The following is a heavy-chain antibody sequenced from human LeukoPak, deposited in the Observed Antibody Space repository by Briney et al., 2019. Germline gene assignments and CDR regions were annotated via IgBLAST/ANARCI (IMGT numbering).Heavy chain of an antibody. CDR1: GFTFSSYA. CDR3: AKDPAIVVVVAAHFDY. V-gene: IGHV3-23*01. J-gene: IGHJ4*02. CDR2: ISGSGGST. D-gene: IGHD2-15*01. Sequence: GGSLRLACAASGFTFSSYAMSWVRQAPGKGLEWVSAISGSGGSTSYADSVKGRLTIPRDNSKNTLYLQVNSLRAEDTAVYYCAKDPAIVVVVAAHFDYWGQGTLVTVSS.